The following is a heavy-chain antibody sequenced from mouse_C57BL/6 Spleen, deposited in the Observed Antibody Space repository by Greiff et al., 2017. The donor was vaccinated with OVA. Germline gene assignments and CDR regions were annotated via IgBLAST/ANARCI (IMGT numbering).Heavy chain of an antibody. Sequence: EVKLMESGGGLVKPGGSLKLSCAASGFTFSDYGMHWVRQAPEKGLEWVAYISSGSSTIYYADTVKGRFTISRDNAKNTLFLQMTSLRSEDTAMYYCARNDGYYPWFAYWGQGTLVTVSA. CDR1: GFTFSDYG. V-gene: IGHV5-17*01. J-gene: IGHJ3*01. CDR2: ISSGSSTI. CDR3: ARNDGYYPWFAY. D-gene: IGHD2-3*01.